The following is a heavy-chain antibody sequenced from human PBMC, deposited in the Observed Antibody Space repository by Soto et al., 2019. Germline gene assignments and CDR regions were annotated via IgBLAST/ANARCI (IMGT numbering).Heavy chain of an antibody. D-gene: IGHD1-26*01. V-gene: IGHV3-48*02. J-gene: IGHJ4*02. CDR3: ARDKSVGATEF. Sequence: EVQLVESGGGLVQPGGSLRLSCAASGFTFSTYHMNWVRQAPGKGLEWVSYIGSGSSPIYYADSVKGRFTISRDNAKNSLYLQMNSLRDDDTAVYYCARDKSVGATEFGGQGTLVTVSS. CDR1: GFTFSTYH. CDR2: IGSGSSPI.